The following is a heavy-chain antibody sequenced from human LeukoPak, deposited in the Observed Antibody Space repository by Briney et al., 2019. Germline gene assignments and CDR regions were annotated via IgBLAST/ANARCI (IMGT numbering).Heavy chain of an antibody. J-gene: IGHJ6*03. Sequence: SVKVSCKASGGTFSSYAISWVRQAPGQGLEWMGGIIPIFGTANYAQKFQGRVTITADESTSTAYMELSSLRSEDTAVYYCARGGAGYSSGWYRYYYHYYMDVWGKGTTVTVSS. CDR1: GGTFSSYA. CDR2: IIPIFGTA. CDR3: ARGGAGYSSGWYRYYYHYYMDV. D-gene: IGHD6-19*01. V-gene: IGHV1-69*01.